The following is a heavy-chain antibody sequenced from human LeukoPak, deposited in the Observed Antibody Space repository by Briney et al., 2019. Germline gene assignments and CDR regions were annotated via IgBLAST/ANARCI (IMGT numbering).Heavy chain of an antibody. J-gene: IGHJ4*02. CDR1: GGSFSGYY. D-gene: IGHD2-21*01. V-gene: IGHV4-34*01. CDR2: INHSGST. CDR3: ASGIVVADY. Sequence: SETLSLTCAVYGGSFSGYYWSWIRQPPGKGLEWIGEINHSGSTNYNPSLKSRVTISVDTSKNQFSLKLSPVTAADTAVYYCASGIVVADYWGQGTLVTVSS.